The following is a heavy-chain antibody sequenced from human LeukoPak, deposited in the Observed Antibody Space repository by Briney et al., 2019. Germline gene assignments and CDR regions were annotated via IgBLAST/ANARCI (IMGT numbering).Heavy chain of an antibody. CDR1: GYTSTSYD. Sequence: ASVKVSCKASGYTSTSYDINWVRQATGQGLEWMGWMSPDSGNTGYAQKFQGRVTMTRNTSISTAYMELSSLTSDDTAVYYCARYAYGSGSYYQKPFDYWGQGTLVTVSS. J-gene: IGHJ4*01. CDR2: MSPDSGNT. CDR3: ARYAYGSGSYYQKPFDY. V-gene: IGHV1-8*01. D-gene: IGHD3-10*01.